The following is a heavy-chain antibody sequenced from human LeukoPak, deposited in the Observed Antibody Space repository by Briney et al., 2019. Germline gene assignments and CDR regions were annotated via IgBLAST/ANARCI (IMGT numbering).Heavy chain of an antibody. Sequence: PSETLSLTCAVYGGSFSGYYWSWIRQPPGKGLEWIGEINHSGSTNYNPSLKSRVTISVDTSKNQFSLKLSSVTAADTAVYYCARVPRRRGATTTVLDYWGQGTLVTVSS. CDR3: ARVPRRRGATTTVLDY. J-gene: IGHJ4*02. V-gene: IGHV4-34*01. CDR2: INHSGST. CDR1: GGSFSGYY. D-gene: IGHD1-26*01.